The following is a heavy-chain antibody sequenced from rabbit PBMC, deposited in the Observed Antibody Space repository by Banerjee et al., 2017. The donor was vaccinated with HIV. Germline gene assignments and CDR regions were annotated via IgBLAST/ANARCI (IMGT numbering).Heavy chain of an antibody. J-gene: IGHJ4*01. CDR2: IDNGDGST. CDR1: GFDFSRNA. D-gene: IGHD8-1*01. CDR3: ARDGGRSVYTQYYFNL. V-gene: IGHV1S47*01. Sequence: QEQLVESGGGLVQPEGSLTLTCKASGFDFSRNAMCWVRQAPGKGPEWIACIDNGDGSTYYADWVNGRFTISRSTSLNTVTLQMTSLTAADTATYFCARDGGRSVYTQYYFNLWGPGTLVTV.